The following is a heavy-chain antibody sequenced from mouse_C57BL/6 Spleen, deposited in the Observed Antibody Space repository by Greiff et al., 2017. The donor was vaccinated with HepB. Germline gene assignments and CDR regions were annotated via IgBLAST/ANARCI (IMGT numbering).Heavy chain of an antibody. CDR3: ARCGYYWYFDV. Sequence: EVKVEESGGGLVKPGGSLKLSCAASGFTFSSYAMSWVRQTPEKRLEWVATISDGGSYTYYPDNVKGRFTISRDNAKNNLYLQMSHLKSEDTAMYYCARCGYYWYFDVWGTGTTVTVSS. CDR2: ISDGGSYT. J-gene: IGHJ1*03. V-gene: IGHV5-4*03. D-gene: IGHD2-2*01. CDR1: GFTFSSYA.